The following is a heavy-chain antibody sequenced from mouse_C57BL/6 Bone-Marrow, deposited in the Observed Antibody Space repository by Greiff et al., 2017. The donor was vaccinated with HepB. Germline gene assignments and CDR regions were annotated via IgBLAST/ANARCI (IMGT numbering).Heavy chain of an antibody. J-gene: IGHJ1*03. CDR1: GYTFTSYD. V-gene: IGHV1-85*01. CDR2: IYPRDGST. Sequence: VQLQQSGPELVKPGASVKLSCKASGYTFTSYDINWVKQRPGQGLEWIGWIYPRDGSTKYNEKLKGKATLTVDTSSSTAYMELHSLTSEDSAFYFCATRYWYFDVWGTGTTVTVSS. D-gene: IGHD1-1*01. CDR3: ATRYWYFDV.